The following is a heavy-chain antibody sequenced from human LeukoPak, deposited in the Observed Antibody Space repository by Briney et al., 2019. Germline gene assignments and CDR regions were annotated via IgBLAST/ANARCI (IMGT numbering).Heavy chain of an antibody. Sequence: PGGSLRLSCAASGFTFSSYEMNWVRQAPGKGLEWVSYISSSGSTIYYADSVKGRFTISRDNAKNSLYLQMNSLRAEDTAVYYCARDPSSSNWFDPWGQGTLVTVSS. D-gene: IGHD2-2*01. CDR2: ISSSGSTI. V-gene: IGHV3-48*03. J-gene: IGHJ5*02. CDR3: ARDPSSSNWFDP. CDR1: GFTFSSYE.